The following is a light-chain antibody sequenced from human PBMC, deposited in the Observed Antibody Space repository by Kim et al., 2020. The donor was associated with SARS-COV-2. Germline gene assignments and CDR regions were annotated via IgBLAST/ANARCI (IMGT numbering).Light chain of an antibody. CDR3: QQSYSSLFT. J-gene: IGKJ2*01. Sequence: DIQMTQSPSSLSASVGDRVTITCRASQSIDTYLNWYQQKLGKAPKLLIYGASTLQSGVPSRFSGNGSGTDFTLTINSLQPEDFATYHCQQSYSSLFTFGQGTKLEI. CDR2: GAS. CDR1: QSIDTY. V-gene: IGKV1-39*01.